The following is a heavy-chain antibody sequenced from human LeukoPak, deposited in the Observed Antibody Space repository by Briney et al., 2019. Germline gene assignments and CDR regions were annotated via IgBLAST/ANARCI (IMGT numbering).Heavy chain of an antibody. CDR1: GGSISRYY. CDR3: ATYPFRGDTHYFDY. D-gene: IGHD3-10*01. CDR2: IYYSGST. J-gene: IGHJ4*02. Sequence: SETLSLTCPVSGGSISRYYWSWIRQPPGKGLEWIAYIYYSGSTNYNPSLKSRVTISVDTSKNQFSLKLSSVTAADTAVYYCATYPFRGDTHYFDYWGQGILVTVSS. V-gene: IGHV4-59*01.